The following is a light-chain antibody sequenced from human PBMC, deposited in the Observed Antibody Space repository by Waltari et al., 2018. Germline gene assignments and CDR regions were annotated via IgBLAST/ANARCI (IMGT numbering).Light chain of an antibody. CDR2: KAS. CDR1: QSISKW. Sequence: DIQMTQSPSTLSASVGDRVIFSCQASQSISKWLAWYQQKPGKAPKLLIYKASTLESGVPSRFSGSGSGTEFTLTISTLQPEDFATYYCQQYNSYSLLSFGGGTKVEIK. V-gene: IGKV1-5*03. J-gene: IGKJ4*01. CDR3: QQYNSYSLLS.